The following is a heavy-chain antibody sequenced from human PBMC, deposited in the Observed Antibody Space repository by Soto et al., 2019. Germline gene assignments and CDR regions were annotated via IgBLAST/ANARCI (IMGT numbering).Heavy chain of an antibody. CDR2: ISYDGSNK. V-gene: IGHV3-30-3*01. CDR3: AREYDFWSGSLDY. CDR1: GFTFSSYA. J-gene: IGHJ4*02. D-gene: IGHD3-3*01. Sequence: PGGSLRLSCAASGFTFSSYAMHWVRQAPGKGLEWVAVISYDGSNKYYADSVKGRFTISRDNSKNTLYLQMNSLRAEDTAVYYCAREYDFWSGSLDYWGQGTLVTVSS.